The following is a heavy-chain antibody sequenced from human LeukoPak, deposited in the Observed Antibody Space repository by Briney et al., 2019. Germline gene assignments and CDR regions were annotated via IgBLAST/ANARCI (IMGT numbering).Heavy chain of an antibody. CDR2: INHSGST. D-gene: IGHD6-13*01. CDR3: ARVRIAAAGTKMDYLDY. CDR1: GGSFSGYY. V-gene: IGHV4-34*01. J-gene: IGHJ4*02. Sequence: SGTLSLTCAVYGGSFSGYYWSWIRQPPGKGLEWIGEINHSGSTNYNPSLKSRVTISVDTSKNQFSLKLSSVTTADTVVYYCARVRIAAAGTKMDYLDYWGQGTLVTVSS.